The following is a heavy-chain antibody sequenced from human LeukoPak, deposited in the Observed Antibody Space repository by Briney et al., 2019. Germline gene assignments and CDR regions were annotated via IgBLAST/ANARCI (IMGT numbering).Heavy chain of an antibody. J-gene: IGHJ4*02. CDR3: ARGAGGPFDY. D-gene: IGHD2-15*01. V-gene: IGHV4-31*03. Sequence: SETLSLTCTVSGGSISSGGYYWSWIRQHPGKGLEWIGYIYYSGSTYYNPSLKSRVTISVDTSKNQFSLKLSSVTAADTAVYYCARGAGGPFDYWGQGTLVTVSS. CDR1: GGSISSGGYY. CDR2: IYYSGST.